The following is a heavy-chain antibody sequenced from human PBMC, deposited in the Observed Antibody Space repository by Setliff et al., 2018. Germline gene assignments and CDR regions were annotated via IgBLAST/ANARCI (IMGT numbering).Heavy chain of an antibody. Sequence: ASVTVSCKASGHTFITLGISWVRQAPGQGLEWMGWISAYSDDTKYAEKFQGRVTMTMDTSTGTAYMELRSLRSDDTAVYICAYDSSGYYPGYWGQGTLVTSPQ. CDR3: AYDSSGYYPGY. J-gene: IGHJ4*02. V-gene: IGHV1-18*01. CDR2: ISAYSDDT. CDR1: GHTFITLG. D-gene: IGHD3-22*01.